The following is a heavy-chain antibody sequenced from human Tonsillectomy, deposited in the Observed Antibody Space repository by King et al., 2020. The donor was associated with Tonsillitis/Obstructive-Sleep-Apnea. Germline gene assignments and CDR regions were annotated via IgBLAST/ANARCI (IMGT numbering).Heavy chain of an antibody. CDR3: ARSPYIVVVPAEPNWFDP. V-gene: IGHV1-18*01. D-gene: IGHD2-2*01. J-gene: IGHJ5*02. Sequence: VQLVESGAEVKKPGASVKVSCKASGYTFTSYGISWVRQAPGQGLEWMGWISAYNGNTNYAQKLQGRVTMTTDTSTSTAYMELRSLRSDDTAVYYCARSPYIVVVPAEPNWFDPWGQGTLVTVSS. CDR1: GYTFTSYG. CDR2: ISAYNGNT.